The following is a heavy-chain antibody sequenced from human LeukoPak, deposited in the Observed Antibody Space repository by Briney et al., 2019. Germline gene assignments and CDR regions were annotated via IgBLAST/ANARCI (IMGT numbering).Heavy chain of an antibody. Sequence: SETLSLTCAVSGGSISNYYWNWIRQPPGKGLEWIGYIYYSGSSNYNPSLKSRVTISVDTSKNQFSLKVNSVTAADTAVYFCAIMPYDSSGYSQYWGQGTLVTVSS. V-gene: IGHV4-59*01. CDR2: IYYSGSS. CDR3: AIMPYDSSGYSQY. CDR1: GGSISNYY. D-gene: IGHD3-22*01. J-gene: IGHJ4*02.